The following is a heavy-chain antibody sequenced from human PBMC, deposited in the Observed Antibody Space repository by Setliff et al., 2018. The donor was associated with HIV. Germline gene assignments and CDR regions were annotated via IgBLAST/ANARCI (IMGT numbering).Heavy chain of an antibody. D-gene: IGHD3-16*01. V-gene: IGHV3-30*02. CDR1: GFTFSTYG. CDR3: AKVFLFGIDVFDI. Sequence: PGGSLRLSCAASGFTFSTYGMQWVRQAPGKGLEWVAFIRYDGSNQYYADSVKGRFTISRDNSKNTLYLQMNSLRAEDTAVYYCAKVFLFGIDVFDIWGQGTMVTVSS. J-gene: IGHJ3*02. CDR2: IRYDGSNQ.